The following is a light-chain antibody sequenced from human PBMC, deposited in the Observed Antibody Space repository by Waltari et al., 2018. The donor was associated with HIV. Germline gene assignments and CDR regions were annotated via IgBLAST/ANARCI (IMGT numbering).Light chain of an antibody. CDR3: QQYSTSSPWT. CDR1: QNINTW. V-gene: IGKV1-5*03. Sequence: DIQMTQSPSNLSTSLGETITITCRASQNINTWLAWYQQKPGRAPTLLIYKASSLEKGVPSRFSGSGSGTEFTLTISGLQPDDFATYYCQQYSTSSPWTFGQGTKVDI. CDR2: KAS. J-gene: IGKJ1*01.